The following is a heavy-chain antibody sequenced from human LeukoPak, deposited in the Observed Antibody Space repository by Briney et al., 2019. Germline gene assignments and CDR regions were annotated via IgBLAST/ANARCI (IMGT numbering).Heavy chain of an antibody. V-gene: IGHV3-7*01. CDR2: IKQDGSEK. CDR1: GFTFSSYW. D-gene: IGHD3-22*01. CDR3: ARDFYDSSGYYFTPRDAFDI. Sequence: GGSLRLSCAASGFTFSSYWMSWVRQAPGKGLEWVANIKQDGSEKYYEDSVKGRFTISRDNAKNSLYLQMNSLRAEDTAVYYCARDFYDSSGYYFTPRDAFDIWGQGTMVTVSS. J-gene: IGHJ3*02.